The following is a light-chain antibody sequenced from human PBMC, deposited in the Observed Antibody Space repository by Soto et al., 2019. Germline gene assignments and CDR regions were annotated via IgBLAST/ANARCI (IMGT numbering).Light chain of an antibody. CDR3: QHSYSSPT. CDR2: ATS. V-gene: IGKV1-39*01. J-gene: IGKJ2*01. Sequence: DIQVTQSPSSLSESVGDRVTITCRASQNIFTYLNWYQQRPGQAPNLLIYATSNLQSGVPSRFSGSGSGTDFTLTISSLQPEDFATYYCQHSYSSPTFGQGTMVEIK. CDR1: QNIFTY.